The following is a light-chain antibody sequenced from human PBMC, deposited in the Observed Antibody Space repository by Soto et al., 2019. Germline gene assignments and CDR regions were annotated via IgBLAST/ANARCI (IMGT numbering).Light chain of an antibody. CDR2: DAS. Sequence: EILLTQSPVTLSLSPGERATLSCRASQNVRGYLAWYQQKPGQAPRLLIYDASARATGIPARFSGGGSGAEYTLTISSLQSEDFAVYYCQQYDKWPRTFGQGTKVDIK. V-gene: IGKV3-15*01. J-gene: IGKJ1*01. CDR3: QQYDKWPRT. CDR1: QNVRGY.